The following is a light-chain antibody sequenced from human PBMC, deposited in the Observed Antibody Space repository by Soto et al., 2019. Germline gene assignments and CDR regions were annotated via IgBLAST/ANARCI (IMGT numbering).Light chain of an antibody. V-gene: IGKV1-9*01. J-gene: IGKJ4*01. CDR3: QYMYTFRLT. Sequence: DIQLTQSPSVLSASVGDRVTITCRASQAINTYLAWYQHKPGKAPNLMIYAASTLESGVPSRFSSSGSGTEFTRTVTILQAEDVATWYCQYMYTFRLTFGGGTNVELK. CDR2: AAS. CDR1: QAINTY.